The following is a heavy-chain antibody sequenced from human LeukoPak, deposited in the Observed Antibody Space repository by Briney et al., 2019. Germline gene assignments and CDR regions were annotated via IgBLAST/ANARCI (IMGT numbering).Heavy chain of an antibody. J-gene: IGHJ4*02. D-gene: IGHD1-26*01. Sequence: SVKVSCKASGGTFSSYTISWVRQAPGQGLEWMGRIIPILGIANYAQKFQGRVTITADISTSTAYMELSSLRSEDTAVYYCARGVQSYSGSYDYWGQGTLVTVSS. CDR1: GGTFSSYT. V-gene: IGHV1-69*02. CDR2: IIPILGIA. CDR3: ARGVQSYSGSYDY.